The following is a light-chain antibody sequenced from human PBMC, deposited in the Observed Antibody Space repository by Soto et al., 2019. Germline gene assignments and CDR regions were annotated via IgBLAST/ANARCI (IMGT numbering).Light chain of an antibody. J-gene: IGLJ3*02. CDR3: AAWDGSLSGGV. CDR2: YDD. V-gene: IGLV1-36*01. Sequence: QAVVTQPPSVSETPGQRVTISCSGSRSNIGDNPVNWYQHLPGKAPTLLIYYDDLMPSGVSARFSGSKSGTSASLAISGLQAEDEADYYCAAWDGSLSGGVFGGGTKLTVL. CDR1: RSNIGDNP.